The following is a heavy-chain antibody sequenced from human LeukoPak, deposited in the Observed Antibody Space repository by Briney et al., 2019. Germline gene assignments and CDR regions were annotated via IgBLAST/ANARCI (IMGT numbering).Heavy chain of an antibody. V-gene: IGHV3-23*01. CDR2: ISGSGGNT. CDR1: GFTFSNYA. Sequence: GGSLRLSCAASGFTFSNYAMSWVRQAPGKGLEWVSVISGSGGNTYYADSVKGRFTISRDNSKNTPYLQMNSLRAEDTAVYYCAKDYGDGSWGQGTLVTVSS. D-gene: IGHD4-17*01. CDR3: AKDYGDGS. J-gene: IGHJ5*02.